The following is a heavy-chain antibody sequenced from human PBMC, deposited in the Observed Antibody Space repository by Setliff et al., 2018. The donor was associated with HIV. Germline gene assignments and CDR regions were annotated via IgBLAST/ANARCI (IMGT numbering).Heavy chain of an antibody. V-gene: IGHV4-59*01. CDR3: VRGFCSSTTCYEDYYYMDV. CDR2: IFYTGNT. CDR1: GGSISGYY. J-gene: IGHJ6*03. D-gene: IGHD2-2*01. Sequence: LSLTCTVSGGSISGYYWSWIRQPPGKGLEWIGTIFYTGNTNYNPSLKSRVTLSGGMSANQRFLRLTSVTAADTAVYYCVRGFCSSTTCYEDYYYMDVWGKGSTVTVSS.